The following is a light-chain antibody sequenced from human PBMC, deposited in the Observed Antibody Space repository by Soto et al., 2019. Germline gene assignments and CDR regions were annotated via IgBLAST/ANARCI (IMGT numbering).Light chain of an antibody. CDR3: QQYGSSPLT. J-gene: IGKJ4*01. CDR1: QSVSSNY. CDR2: GAS. V-gene: IGKV3-20*01. Sequence: EIVLTHSPGTLSLSPGERATLSCRASQSVSSNYLAWYQQKPGQAPRLLIYGASSRATGIPDRFSGSGSGTDFTLTISRLEPEDFAVYYCQQYGSSPLTFGGGTKVEIK.